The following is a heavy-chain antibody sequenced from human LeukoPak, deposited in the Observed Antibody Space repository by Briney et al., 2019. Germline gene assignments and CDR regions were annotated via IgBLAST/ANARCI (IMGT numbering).Heavy chain of an antibody. CDR1: GGSFSGYY. CDR3: ARVESSSTSCDY. CDR2: INHSGST. Sequence: SETLSLTCAVYGGSFSGYYWSWIRQPPGKGLEWIGEINHSGSTNYNPSLKSRVTISVDTSKNQFSLKLSSVTAADTAVYYCARVESSSTSCDYWGQGTLVTVSS. V-gene: IGHV4-34*01. D-gene: IGHD2-2*01. J-gene: IGHJ4*02.